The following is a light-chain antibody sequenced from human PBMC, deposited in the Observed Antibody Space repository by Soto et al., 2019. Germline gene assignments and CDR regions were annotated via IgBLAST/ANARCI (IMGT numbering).Light chain of an antibody. CDR2: EVN. Sequence: SALTQPPSASGSPGQSVTLSCTGTSSDVGGYKYVSWYQQHPGKAPKLMIFEVNKRPSGVPDRFSGSKSGNTASLTVSGLQAEDEADYYCSSYAGINNVGVFGTGTKLTVL. V-gene: IGLV2-8*01. CDR3: SSYAGINNVGV. CDR1: SSDVGGYKY. J-gene: IGLJ1*01.